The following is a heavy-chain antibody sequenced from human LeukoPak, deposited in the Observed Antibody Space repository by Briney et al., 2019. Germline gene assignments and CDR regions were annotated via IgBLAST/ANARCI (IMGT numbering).Heavy chain of an antibody. CDR2: ISSSGSTI. J-gene: IGHJ6*02. D-gene: IGHD3-10*01. V-gene: IGHV3-11*01. CDR3: ARDSPLLWFGEPGTLSPGMDV. Sequence: GGSLRLSCAASGFTFSDYYMSWIRQAPGKGLEWVSYISSSGSTIYYADSVKGRFTISRDNAKNSLYLQMNSLRAEDAAVYYCARDSPLLWFGEPGTLSPGMDVWGQGTTVTVSS. CDR1: GFTFSDYY.